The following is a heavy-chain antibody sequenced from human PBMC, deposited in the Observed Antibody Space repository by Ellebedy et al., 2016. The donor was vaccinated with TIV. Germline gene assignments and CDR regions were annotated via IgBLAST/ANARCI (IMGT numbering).Heavy chain of an antibody. Sequence: PGGSLRLSCAASGFTFSSYGMHWVRQAPGKGLEWVAVIWYDGSNKYYADSVKGRFTISRDNSKNTLYLQMNSLRAEDTAVYYCARDLVVVVVAAPSYWGQGTLVTVSS. CDR2: IWYDGSNK. D-gene: IGHD2-15*01. J-gene: IGHJ4*02. V-gene: IGHV3-33*08. CDR3: ARDLVVVVVAAPSY. CDR1: GFTFSSYG.